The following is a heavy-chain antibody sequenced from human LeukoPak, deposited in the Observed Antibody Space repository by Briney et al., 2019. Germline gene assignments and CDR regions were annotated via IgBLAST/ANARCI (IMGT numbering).Heavy chain of an antibody. CDR3: ARVGSSGWLPFDY. J-gene: IGHJ4*02. Sequence: SGGSLRLSCAASGFTFSSYSMNWVRQAPGKGLEWVSSISSSSSYIYYADSVKGRFTISRDNAKNTLYLQMNSLRAEDTAVYYCARVGSSGWLPFDYWGQGTLVTVSS. V-gene: IGHV3-21*01. D-gene: IGHD6-19*01. CDR2: ISSSSSYI. CDR1: GFTFSSYS.